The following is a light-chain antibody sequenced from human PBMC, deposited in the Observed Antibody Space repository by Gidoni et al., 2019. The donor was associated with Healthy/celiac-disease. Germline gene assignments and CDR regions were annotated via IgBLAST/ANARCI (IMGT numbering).Light chain of an antibody. V-gene: IGKV3-11*01. CDR3: QQRSNWPRT. Sequence: EIVLTQSPAPLSFSPGERATLACRASQSVSSYLAWYQQKPGQAPRLLIYDASNRATGIPARFSGSGSGTDFTLTISSLEPEDFAVYYCQQRSNWPRTFGQGTKLEIK. CDR2: DAS. CDR1: QSVSSY. J-gene: IGKJ2*01.